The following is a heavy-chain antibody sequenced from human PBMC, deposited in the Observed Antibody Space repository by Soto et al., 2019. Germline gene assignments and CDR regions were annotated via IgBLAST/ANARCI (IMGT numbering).Heavy chain of an antibody. J-gene: IGHJ3*02. Sequence: GGSLRLSCAASGFTFSSYSINWGRQAPGKGLEWVSSISISSSYIYYADSVKGRFTISRDNAKNSLYLQMNSLRAEDTAVYYCARDRAVGDGYNDAFDIWGQGTMVTVSS. D-gene: IGHD5-12*01. CDR3: ARDRAVGDGYNDAFDI. V-gene: IGHV3-21*01. CDR1: GFTFSSYS. CDR2: ISISSSYI.